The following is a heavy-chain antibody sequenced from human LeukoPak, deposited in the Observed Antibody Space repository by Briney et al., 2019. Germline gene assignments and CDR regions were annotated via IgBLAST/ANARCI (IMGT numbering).Heavy chain of an antibody. D-gene: IGHD3-16*01. Sequence: GASVTVSCKASGYTFTSHQMHWVRQAPGEGLEWVGIINPNGGSPHFAQKLQGRVTMITDMSTSTVYMELSSLRSEDTAVYYCARGPWIYVGSPSYYFDFWGQGTLVTVSS. V-gene: IGHV1-46*04. J-gene: IGHJ4*02. CDR2: INPNGGSP. CDR3: ARGPWIYVGSPSYYFDF. CDR1: GYTFTSHQ.